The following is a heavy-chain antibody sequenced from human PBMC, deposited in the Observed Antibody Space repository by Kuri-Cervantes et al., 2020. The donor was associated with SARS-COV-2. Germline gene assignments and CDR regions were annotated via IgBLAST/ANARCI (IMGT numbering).Heavy chain of an antibody. CDR1: GFTFSSYSMN. D-gene: IGHD5-18*01. J-gene: IGHJ4*02. CDR2: ICYSGST. Sequence: GSLRLSCAASGFTFSSYSMNWVRQAPGKGLEWIGSICYSGSTYYNPSLKSRVTISVDTSKNQFSLKLSSVTAADTAVYYCARHPVDTAMVTDFDYWGQGTLVTVSS. CDR3: ARHPVDTAMVTDFDY. V-gene: IGHV4-39*01.